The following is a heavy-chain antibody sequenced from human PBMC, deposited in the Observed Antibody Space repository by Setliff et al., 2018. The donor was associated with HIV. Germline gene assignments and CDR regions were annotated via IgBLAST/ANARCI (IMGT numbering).Heavy chain of an antibody. J-gene: IGHJ4*02. CDR2: ISYDGSNK. Sequence: SGFTFSDYAMHWVRQAPGKGLEWVAVISYDGSNKYYADSVKGRFTISRDNSKNTLYLQMNSLRDKDTAVYYCARRVRAGNDHSFDYWGQGTLVTVSS. CDR1: GFTFSDYA. CDR3: ARRVRAGNDHSFDY. D-gene: IGHD6-13*01. V-gene: IGHV3-30*04.